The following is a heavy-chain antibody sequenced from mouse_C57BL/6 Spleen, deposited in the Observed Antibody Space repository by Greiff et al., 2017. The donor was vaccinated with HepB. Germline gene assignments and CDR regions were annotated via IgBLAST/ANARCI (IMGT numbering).Heavy chain of an antibody. Sequence: VQLQQSGAELARPGASVKMSCKASGYTFTSYTMHWVKQRPGQGLEWIGYINPSSGYTKYNQKFKDKATLTADKSSSTAYMQLSSLTSEDSAVYYSASSGTSVVDYWGQGTTLTVSS. V-gene: IGHV1-4*01. CDR1: GYTFTSYT. J-gene: IGHJ2*01. CDR3: ASSGTSVVDY. CDR2: INPSSGYT. D-gene: IGHD1-1*01.